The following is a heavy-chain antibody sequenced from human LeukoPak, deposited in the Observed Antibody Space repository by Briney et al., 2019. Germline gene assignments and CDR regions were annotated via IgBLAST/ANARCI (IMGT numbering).Heavy chain of an antibody. J-gene: IGHJ4*02. CDR1: GGSISSSSYY. Sequence: SETLSLTCTVSGGSISSSSYYWGWLRQPPGKGLEWIGSIYYSGSTYYNPSLKSRVTISVDTSKNQFSLKLSSVTAADTAAYYCARLSAGTTDWGQGTLVTVSS. CDR3: ARLSAGTTD. D-gene: IGHD1-1*01. V-gene: IGHV4-39*01. CDR2: IYYSGST.